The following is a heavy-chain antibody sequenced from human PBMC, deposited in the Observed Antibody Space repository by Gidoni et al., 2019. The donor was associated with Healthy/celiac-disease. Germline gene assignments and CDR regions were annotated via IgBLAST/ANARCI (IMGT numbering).Heavy chain of an antibody. CDR2: ISGSGGST. Sequence: AISGSGGSTYYADSVKGRFTISRDNSKNTLYLQMNSLRAEDTAVYYCAKAEDSSGYYPYYFDYWGQGTLVTVSS. CDR3: AKAEDSSGYYPYYFDY. J-gene: IGHJ4*02. V-gene: IGHV3-23*01. D-gene: IGHD3-22*01.